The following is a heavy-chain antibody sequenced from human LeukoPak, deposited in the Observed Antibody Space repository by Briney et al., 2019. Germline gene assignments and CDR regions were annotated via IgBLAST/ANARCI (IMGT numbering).Heavy chain of an antibody. V-gene: IGHV4-59*01. CDR2: IYYSGST. CDR1: GGSISSYY. D-gene: IGHD3-10*01. Sequence: PSETLFLTCTVSGGSISSYYWSWIRQPPGKGLEWIGYIYYSGSTNYNPSLKSRVTISVDTSKNQFSLKLSSVTAADTAVYYCARGFRDSGSYNFDYWGQGTLVTVSS. J-gene: IGHJ4*02. CDR3: ARGFRDSGSYNFDY.